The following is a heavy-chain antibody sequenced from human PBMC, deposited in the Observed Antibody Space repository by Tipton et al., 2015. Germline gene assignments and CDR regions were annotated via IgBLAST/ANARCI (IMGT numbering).Heavy chain of an antibody. CDR2: VDHSGDS. CDR1: GGSFSDYY. V-gene: IGHV4-34*01. J-gene: IGHJ6*02. CDR3: ASGHGDYVNGMDV. D-gene: IGHD4-17*01. Sequence: TLSLTCAVYGGSFSDYYWTWVRQSPGKGLEWIGSVDHSGDSYSNPSLKSRVTISLDTSKNQFSLQLSSVTDADTAVYYCASGHGDYVNGMDVWGQGTTVTVSS.